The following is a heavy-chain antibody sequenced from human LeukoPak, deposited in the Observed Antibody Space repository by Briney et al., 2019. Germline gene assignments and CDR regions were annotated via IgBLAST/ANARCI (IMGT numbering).Heavy chain of an antibody. CDR3: ARNPVTTKYFDY. CDR1: GYTFTSYY. V-gene: IGHV1-46*01. D-gene: IGHD4-17*01. Sequence: ASVKVSCKASGYTFTSYYMHWERQAPGQGLEWMGIINPSGGSTRYAQKFQGRVTMTRDTSTSTVYMELSSLRSEDTAVYYCARNPVTTKYFDYWGQGTLVTVSS. CDR2: INPSGGST. J-gene: IGHJ4*02.